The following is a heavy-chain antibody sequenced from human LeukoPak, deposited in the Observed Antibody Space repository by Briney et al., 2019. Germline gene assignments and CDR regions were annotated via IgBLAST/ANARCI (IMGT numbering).Heavy chain of an antibody. V-gene: IGHV3-21*01. CDR1: GFTFSTYT. D-gene: IGHD3-16*01. CDR2: ISSRSSYI. CDR3: ARDHDYVWGTLGAFDY. J-gene: IGHJ4*02. Sequence: GGSLRLSCAASGFTFSTYTMNWVRQAPGKGLEWVSSISSRSSYIYYADSVKGRFTISRDNAKNSLYLQMNSLRAEDTAVYYCARDHDYVWGTLGAFDYWGQGTLVTVSS.